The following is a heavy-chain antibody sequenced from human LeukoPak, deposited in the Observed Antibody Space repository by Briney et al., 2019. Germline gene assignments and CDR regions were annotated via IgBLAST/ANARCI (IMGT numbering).Heavy chain of an antibody. CDR2: INHSGST. V-gene: IGHV4-34*01. CDR1: GVSFSGYY. J-gene: IGHJ4*02. D-gene: IGHD3-22*01. CDR3: ARGRTRTRYYYDSSGYYGH. Sequence: SETLSLTCAVYGVSFSGYYWSWLRQPPGKGLEWIGEINHSGSTNYNPSLKSRVTISVDTSKSQFSLKLSSVTAADTAVYYCARGRTRTRYYYDSSGYYGHWGQGTLVTVSS.